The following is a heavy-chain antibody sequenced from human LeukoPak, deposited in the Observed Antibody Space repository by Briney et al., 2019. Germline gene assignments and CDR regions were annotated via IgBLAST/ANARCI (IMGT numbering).Heavy chain of an antibody. CDR1: GGSISSYY. V-gene: IGHV4-59*08. CDR2: IYYSGST. CDR3: ARHETGTTGYYGMDA. D-gene: IGHD1-7*01. Sequence: PSETLSLTCTVSGGSISSYYWSWIRQPPGKGLEWIGYIYYSGSTNYNPSLKSRVTISVDTSKNQFSLKLSSVTAADTAVYYCARHETGTTGYYGMDAWGQGTTVTVSS. J-gene: IGHJ6*02.